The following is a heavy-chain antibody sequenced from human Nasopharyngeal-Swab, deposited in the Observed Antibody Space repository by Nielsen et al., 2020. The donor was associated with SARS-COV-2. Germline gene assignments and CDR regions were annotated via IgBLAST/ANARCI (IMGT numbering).Heavy chain of an antibody. V-gene: IGHV3-30*18. J-gene: IGHJ4*02. D-gene: IGHD1-14*01. CDR1: GFTFRNYA. Sequence: GESLKISCAASGFTFRNYAMYWVRQAPGKGLEWVAVISLDGSTIYYEDSVKGRFTISRDNSKNTCNLQMNSLRVEDTAIYYCAKKGGTGVDRQLDYWGQGTLVTVSS. CDR2: ISLDGSTI. CDR3: AKKGGTGVDRQLDY.